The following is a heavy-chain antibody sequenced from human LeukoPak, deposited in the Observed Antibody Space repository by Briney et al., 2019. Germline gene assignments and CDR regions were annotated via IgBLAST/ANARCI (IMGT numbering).Heavy chain of an antibody. CDR1: GYTFTGDY. CDR2: INPNSGGT. J-gene: IGHJ4*02. V-gene: IGHV1-2*02. D-gene: IGHD3-22*01. Sequence: GASVKVSCKASGYTFTGDYMHWVRQAPGQGREWMGWINPNSGGTNYTQKFQGGVTMTRDTSISTAYMELSRLRSDDTALYYCARDRRYYDSSGYYGYWGQGTLVTVSS. CDR3: ARDRRYYDSSGYYGY.